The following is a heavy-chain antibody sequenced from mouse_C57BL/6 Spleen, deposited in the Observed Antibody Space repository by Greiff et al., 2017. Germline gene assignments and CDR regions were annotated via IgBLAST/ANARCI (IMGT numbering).Heavy chain of an antibody. D-gene: IGHD2-4*01. CDR2: IHPNSGST. CDR3: ARIYYDYDVRFAY. Sequence: QVQLQQPGAELVKPGASVKLSCKASGYTFTSYWMRWVKQRPGQGLEWIGMIHPNSGSTNYNEKFKSKATLTVDKSSSTAYMQLSSLTSEDSAVYYCARIYYDYDVRFAYWGQGTLVTVSA. V-gene: IGHV1-64*01. CDR1: GYTFTSYW. J-gene: IGHJ3*01.